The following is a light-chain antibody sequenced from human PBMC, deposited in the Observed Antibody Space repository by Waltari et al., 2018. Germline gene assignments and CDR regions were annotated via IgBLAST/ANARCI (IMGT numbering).Light chain of an antibody. CDR1: QSINTW. J-gene: IGKJ2*01. V-gene: IGKV1-5*03. Sequence: DIQMTQSPSTLSASVGDRITITCRASQSINTWLAWYQQKPGKAPNLLIYKASSLESGVPSRFSGSGSGTEFTLTISSLQPDDFATYYFQHYYSPVTFDQGTKLEIK. CDR2: KAS. CDR3: QHYYSPVT.